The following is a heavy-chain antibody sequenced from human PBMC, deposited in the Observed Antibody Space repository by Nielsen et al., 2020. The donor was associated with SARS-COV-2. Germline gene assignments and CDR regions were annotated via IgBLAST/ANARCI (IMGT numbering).Heavy chain of an antibody. D-gene: IGHD5-12*01. Sequence: SETLSLTCTVSGGSLSNRNYYWGWIRQPPGKGLEWIGYIYFSGRTCYNPSLKSRVTISVDTSKNQFSLSLRSVTAADTAVYYCARESSGYDHYNYGMDVWGQGTTVTVSS. CDR3: ARESSGYDHYNYGMDV. CDR2: IYFSGRT. CDR1: GGSLSNRNYY. J-gene: IGHJ6*02. V-gene: IGHV4-31*03.